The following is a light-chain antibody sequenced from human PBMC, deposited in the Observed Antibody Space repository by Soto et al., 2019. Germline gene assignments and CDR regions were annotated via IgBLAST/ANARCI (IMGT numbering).Light chain of an antibody. J-gene: IGKJ1*01. CDR3: QQYGSSPRT. Sequence: EIVLKQSPGTLSLSPGERATLPCRASQSVSSSYLAWYQQKPGQAPRLLIDGASSRATGIPDRFSGSGSGTDFTLTISRLEPEDFAVYYCQQYGSSPRTFGQGTKVEIK. CDR1: QSVSSSY. CDR2: GAS. V-gene: IGKV3-20*01.